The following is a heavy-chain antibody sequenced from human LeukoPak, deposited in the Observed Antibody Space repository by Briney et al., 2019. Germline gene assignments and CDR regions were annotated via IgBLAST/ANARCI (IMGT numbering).Heavy chain of an antibody. V-gene: IGHV3-30*04. CDR1: GFTFSSYA. D-gene: IGHD2-2*02. CDR3: AKALPTHIVVVPAAIQEGDAFDI. CDR2: ISYDGSTK. Sequence: PGGSLRLSCAASGFTFSSYAIHWVRQAPGKGLEWVALISYDGSTKYSTDSVKGRFTISRDNSKNTLYLQMNSLRPEDTAVYYCAKALPTHIVVVPAAIQEGDAFDIWGQGTMVTVSS. J-gene: IGHJ3*02.